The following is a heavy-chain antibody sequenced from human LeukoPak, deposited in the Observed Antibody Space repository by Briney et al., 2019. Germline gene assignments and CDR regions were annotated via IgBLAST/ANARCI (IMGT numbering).Heavy chain of an antibody. Sequence: SETLSLTCTVSGGSISSYYWSWIRQPPGKGLEWIGYIYYSGSTNYNPSLKSRVTISVDTSKNRFSLKLSSVTAADTAVYYCARHRSSSWYSLFDYWGQGTLVTVSS. J-gene: IGHJ4*02. D-gene: IGHD6-13*01. CDR3: ARHRSSSWYSLFDY. CDR1: GGSISSYY. V-gene: IGHV4-59*08. CDR2: IYYSGST.